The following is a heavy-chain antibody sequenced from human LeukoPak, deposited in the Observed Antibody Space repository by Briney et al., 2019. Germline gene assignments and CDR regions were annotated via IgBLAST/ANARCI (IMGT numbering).Heavy chain of an antibody. D-gene: IGHD1-7*01. J-gene: IGHJ4*02. V-gene: IGHV3-7*01. CDR2: IKQDGSDK. CDR3: AKNFWNYGIFDY. Sequence: PGGSLRLSCAASGFSVSASYMTWVRQAPGKGLEWVANIKQDGSDKYYVESVKGRFTVSRDNAKNSVYLQMSSLRAEDTAIYYCAKNFWNYGIFDYWGQGTLVTVSS. CDR1: GFSVSASY.